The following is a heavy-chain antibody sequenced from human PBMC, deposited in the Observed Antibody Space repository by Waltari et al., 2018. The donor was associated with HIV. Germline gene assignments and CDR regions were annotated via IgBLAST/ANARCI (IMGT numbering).Heavy chain of an antibody. V-gene: IGHV3-21*01. CDR2: ISSSSSYI. Sequence: EVQLVESGGGLVKPGGSLRLSCAASGFTFSSYNLNWFRQAPGKGLEWVSSISSSSSYIYYADSVKGRFTISRDNAKNSLYLQMNSLRAEDTAVYYCARDVGYCSSTSCPNNWFDPWGQGTLVTVSS. D-gene: IGHD2-2*01. J-gene: IGHJ5*02. CDR3: ARDVGYCSSTSCPNNWFDP. CDR1: GFTFSSYN.